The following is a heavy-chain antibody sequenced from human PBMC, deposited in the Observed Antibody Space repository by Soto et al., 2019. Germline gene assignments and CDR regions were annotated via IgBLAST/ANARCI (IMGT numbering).Heavy chain of an antibody. Sequence: AVEALKISCKGSGYTFTNYWIGWVRPIPGKGLKWVGFIYPGDSHTKYNPSFQGQVTISADKSVSTTYLQWSSLKASDTAIYYCVASILYYGMDVWGQGTTVTVSS. V-gene: IGHV5-51*01. J-gene: IGHJ6*02. CDR1: GYTFTNYW. CDR3: VASILYYGMDV. CDR2: IYPGDSHT.